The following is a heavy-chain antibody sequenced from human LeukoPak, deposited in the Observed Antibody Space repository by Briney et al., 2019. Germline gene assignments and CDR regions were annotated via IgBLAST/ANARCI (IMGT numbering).Heavy chain of an antibody. Sequence: GGSLRLSCAASGFTFSSYAMSWVRQAPGQGLEWVSAISGSGGSTYYADSVKGRFTISKDKSKNTLYLQMNSLRAEDTAVYYCAKDPYSSGWYFWFDPWGQGTLVTVSS. CDR1: GFTFSSYA. CDR2: ISGSGGST. D-gene: IGHD6-19*01. V-gene: IGHV3-23*01. J-gene: IGHJ5*02. CDR3: AKDPYSSGWYFWFDP.